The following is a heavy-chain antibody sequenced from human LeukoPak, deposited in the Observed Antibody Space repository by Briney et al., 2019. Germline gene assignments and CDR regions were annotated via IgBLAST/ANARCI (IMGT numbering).Heavy chain of an antibody. Sequence: GASVKVSCKASGYTFTGYYMHWVRQAPGQGLEWMGWINPNSGGTNYAQKFQGRVTMTRDTSISTAYMELSRLRSDDTAVYYCASSPLTEWLYYFDYWGQGTLVTVSS. CDR2: INPNSGGT. CDR3: ASSPLTEWLYYFDY. D-gene: IGHD5-24*01. J-gene: IGHJ4*02. V-gene: IGHV1-2*02. CDR1: GYTFTGYY.